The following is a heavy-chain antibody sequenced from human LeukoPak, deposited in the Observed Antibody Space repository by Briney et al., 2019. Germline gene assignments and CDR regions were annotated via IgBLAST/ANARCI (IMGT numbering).Heavy chain of an antibody. CDR2: INHSGST. J-gene: IGHJ4*02. CDR3: ARGHPRITMVRGRFDY. D-gene: IGHD3-10*01. V-gene: IGHV4-34*01. CDR1: GGSFSGYY. Sequence: PSETLSLTCAVYGGSFSGYYWSWIRQPPGKGLEWIGEINHSGSTNYNPSLKSRVTISVDTSKNQFSLKLSSVTAADTAVYYCARGHPRITMVRGRFDYWGQGTLVTVSS.